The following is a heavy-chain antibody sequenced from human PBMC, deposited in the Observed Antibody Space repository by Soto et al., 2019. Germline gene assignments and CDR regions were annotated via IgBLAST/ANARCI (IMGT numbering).Heavy chain of an antibody. Sequence: PGGSLRLSCAASGFTFSSYGMHWVRQAPGKGLEWVAVISYDGSNKYYADSVKGRFTISRDNSKNTLYLQVNSLRAEDTAVYYCAKDPYYGSGSHFDYWGQGTLVTVSS. CDR1: GFTFSSYG. J-gene: IGHJ4*02. V-gene: IGHV3-30*18. CDR2: ISYDGSNK. D-gene: IGHD3-10*01. CDR3: AKDPYYGSGSHFDY.